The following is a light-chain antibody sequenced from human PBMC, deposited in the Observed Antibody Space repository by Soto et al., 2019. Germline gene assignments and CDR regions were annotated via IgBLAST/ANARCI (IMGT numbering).Light chain of an antibody. CDR2: EVS. Sequence: QSVLTQPASVSGSPGQSIAISCSETTSDVGDYKSVSWYQHHPGKLPKLVIFEVSNRPSGVSNRFSGSKSGNTASLTISGLQAEDEAHYYCPSYINTNPLVFGGGTKLTVL. J-gene: IGLJ2*01. V-gene: IGLV2-14*01. CDR1: TSDVGDYKS. CDR3: PSYINTNPLV.